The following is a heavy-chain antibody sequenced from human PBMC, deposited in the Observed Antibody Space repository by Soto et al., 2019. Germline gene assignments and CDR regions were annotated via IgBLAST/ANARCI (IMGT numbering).Heavy chain of an antibody. V-gene: IGHV3-21*01. CDR3: ATAIAAAGSRGAFDI. J-gene: IGHJ3*02. Sequence: GGSLRLSCAASGFSFSSYSLYWVRLAPGKGLEWVSSISSFSSSMYYADSVQDRFTISRDNAKNSLFLQMNSLRVEDTAVYYCATAIAAAGSRGAFDIWGQGTTVTVSS. CDR1: GFSFSSYS. D-gene: IGHD6-13*01. CDR2: ISSFSSSM.